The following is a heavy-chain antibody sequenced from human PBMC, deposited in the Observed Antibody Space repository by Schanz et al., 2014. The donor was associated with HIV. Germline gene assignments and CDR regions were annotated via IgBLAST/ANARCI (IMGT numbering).Heavy chain of an antibody. J-gene: IGHJ6*02. CDR3: AKVARWDYYNMDV. V-gene: IGHV3-30*18. Sequence: QVQLVESGGGVVQPGRSLRLSCAASGFTFSSYGMHWVRQAPGKGLEWEAVISYDGSNKYYADSVKGRFTISRDKSKNTLYLQMNSLRAEDTAVYHCAKVARWDYYNMDVWGQGTTVTVSS. CDR2: ISYDGSNK. CDR1: GFTFSSYG.